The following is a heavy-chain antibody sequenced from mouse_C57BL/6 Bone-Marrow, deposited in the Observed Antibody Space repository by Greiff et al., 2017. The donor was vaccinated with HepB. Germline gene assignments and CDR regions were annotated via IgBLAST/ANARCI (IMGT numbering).Heavy chain of an antibody. V-gene: IGHV1-61*01. D-gene: IGHD1-1*01. Sequence: VQLQQSGAELVRPGSSVKLSCKASGYTFTSYWMDWVKQRPGQGLEWIGNIYPSDSETHYNQKFKDKATLTVDKSSSTAYMQLSSLTSEDSAVYYCARLYYGSSFYYFDYWGQGTTLTVSS. J-gene: IGHJ2*01. CDR2: IYPSDSET. CDR3: ARLYYGSSFYYFDY. CDR1: GYTFTSYW.